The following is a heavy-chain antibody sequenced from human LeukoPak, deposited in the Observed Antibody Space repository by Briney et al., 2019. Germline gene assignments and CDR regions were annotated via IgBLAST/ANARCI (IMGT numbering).Heavy chain of an antibody. CDR3: ARLGSYSGYDNYFDY. CDR2: INSDGSST. CDR1: GFTFSSYW. Sequence: GGSLRLSCAASGFTFSSYWMHWVRQAPGKGLVWVSRINSDGSSTSYADSAKGRFTISRDNAKNTLYLQMNSLRAEDTAVYYCARLGSYSGYDNYFDYWGQGTLVTVSS. D-gene: IGHD5-12*01. V-gene: IGHV3-74*01. J-gene: IGHJ4*02.